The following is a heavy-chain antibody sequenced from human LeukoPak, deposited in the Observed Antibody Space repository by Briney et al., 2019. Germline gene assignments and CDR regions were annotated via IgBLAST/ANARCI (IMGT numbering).Heavy chain of an antibody. J-gene: IGHJ4*02. CDR1: GGSISSYY. V-gene: IGHV4-59*01. Sequence: SETLSLTCTVSGGSISSYYWSWIRQPPGKGLEWIGYIYYSGSTNYNPSPKSRVTISVDTSKNQFSLKLSSVTAADTAVYYCARKELAADYFDYWGQGTLVTVSS. CDR2: IYYSGST. D-gene: IGHD6-13*01. CDR3: ARKELAADYFDY.